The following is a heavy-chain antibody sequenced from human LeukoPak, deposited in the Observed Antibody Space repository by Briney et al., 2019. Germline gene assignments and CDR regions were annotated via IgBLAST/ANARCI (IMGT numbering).Heavy chain of an antibody. D-gene: IGHD4-17*01. Sequence: GGSLRLSCAASGFTFSSYWMNWVRQAPGKGLEWVANIKQDGSEKYYVDSVKGRFTISRDNAKNSLYLQMSSLRAEDTAVYSCASGYGDLIDYWGQGTLVTASS. CDR3: ASGYGDLIDY. CDR1: GFTFSSYW. CDR2: IKQDGSEK. V-gene: IGHV3-7*01. J-gene: IGHJ4*02.